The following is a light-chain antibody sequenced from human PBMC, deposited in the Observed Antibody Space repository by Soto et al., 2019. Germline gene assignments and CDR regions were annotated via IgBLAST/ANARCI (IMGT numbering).Light chain of an antibody. CDR3: QQSHNWPPQYT. CDR1: QTVASN. Sequence: EIVMTQSPASLSVSPGEGATLSCRATQTVASNVAWYQQKPGQAPSLLIHGASTTATGVPARFRCSGSGTDLTLTISCLQSEDFSVYNCQQSHNWPPQYTCGQGTKLQIK. J-gene: IGKJ2*01. CDR2: GAS. V-gene: IGKV3-15*01.